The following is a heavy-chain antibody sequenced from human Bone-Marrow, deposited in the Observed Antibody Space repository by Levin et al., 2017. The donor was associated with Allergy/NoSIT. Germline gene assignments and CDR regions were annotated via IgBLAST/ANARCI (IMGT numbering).Heavy chain of an antibody. Sequence: GESLKISCAASGFTFSSYAMHWVRQAPGKGLEWVAVISYDGSNKYYADSVKGRFTISRDNSKNTLYLQMNSLRAEDTAVYYCARDRGGYLSLSLVYWGQGTLVTVSS. CDR2: ISYDGSNK. CDR1: GFTFSSYA. D-gene: IGHD3-22*01. V-gene: IGHV3-30*04. J-gene: IGHJ4*02. CDR3: ARDRGGYLSLSLVY.